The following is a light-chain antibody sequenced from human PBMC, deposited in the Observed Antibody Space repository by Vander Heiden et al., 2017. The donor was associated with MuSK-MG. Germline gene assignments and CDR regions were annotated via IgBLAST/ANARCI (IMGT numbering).Light chain of an antibody. CDR1: SSDVGGYNY. V-gene: IGLV2-11*01. CDR3: CSNAGSYV. Sequence: QYALTPPRSVSGSPGQSVPISCTGTSSDVGGYNYVSWYQQHPGKAPKPIIYDVSTRPAGVPYCFSGSNSGTTTSLTLSGLKAEDEYDYSCCSNAGSYVFGTGTMLTVL. CDR2: DVS. J-gene: IGLJ1*01.